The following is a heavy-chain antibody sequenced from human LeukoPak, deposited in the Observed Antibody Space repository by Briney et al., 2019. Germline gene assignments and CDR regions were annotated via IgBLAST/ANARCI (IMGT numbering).Heavy chain of an antibody. D-gene: IGHD2-15*01. CDR3: ARAPIFAPDCSGGSCYGYGYDY. CDR1: GFTFSSYS. Sequence: GGSLRPSCAASGFTFSSYSMNWVRQAPGKGLEWVAVISYDGSNKYYADSVKGRFTISRDNSKNTLYLQMNSLRAEDTAVYYCARAPIFAPDCSGGSCYGYGYDYWGQGTLVTVSS. V-gene: IGHV3-30*03. J-gene: IGHJ4*02. CDR2: ISYDGSNK.